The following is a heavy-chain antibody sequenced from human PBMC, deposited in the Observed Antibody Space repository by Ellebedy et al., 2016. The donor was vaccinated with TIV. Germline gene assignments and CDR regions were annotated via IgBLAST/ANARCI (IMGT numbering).Heavy chain of an antibody. CDR2: IYHSGST. V-gene: IGHV4-4*02. D-gene: IGHD6-13*01. CDR1: GGSISSRNW. Sequence: MPSQTLSLTCAVSGGSISSRNWWSWVRQPPGKGLEWIGEIYHSGSTNYNPSLKSLVTISVDKSKNHFSLKVSSVTAADTAVYYCARVGFSSSWYVDYWGQGTLVTVSS. J-gene: IGHJ4*02. CDR3: ARVGFSSSWYVDY.